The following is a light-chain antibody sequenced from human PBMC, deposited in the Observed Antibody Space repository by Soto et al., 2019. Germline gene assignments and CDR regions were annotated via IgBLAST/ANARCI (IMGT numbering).Light chain of an antibody. CDR2: DAS. J-gene: IGKJ4*01. CDR1: QSVSNY. Sequence: EIGLTQSPATLSLSPGERATHTCRASQSVSNYLAWFQQKPGQAPRLLIYDASNRATGIPARFSGSGSGTDFTLTISSLEPEDFAVYYCQQRSSWPLLTFGGGTKVEI. V-gene: IGKV3-11*01. CDR3: QQRSSWPLLT.